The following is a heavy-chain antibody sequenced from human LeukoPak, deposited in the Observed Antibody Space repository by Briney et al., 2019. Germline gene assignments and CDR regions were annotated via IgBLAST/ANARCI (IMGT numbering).Heavy chain of an antibody. V-gene: IGHV3-20*04. D-gene: IGHD3-22*01. CDR2: INWNGGST. Sequence: GGSLRLSCAASGFTFSSYWMSWVRQAPGKGLEWVSGINWNGGSTGYADSVKGRFTISRDNAKNSLYLQMNSLRAEDTALYYCAREEGDYYDSSGYYYPFDYWGQGTLVTVSS. J-gene: IGHJ4*02. CDR1: GFTFSSYW. CDR3: AREEGDYYDSSGYYYPFDY.